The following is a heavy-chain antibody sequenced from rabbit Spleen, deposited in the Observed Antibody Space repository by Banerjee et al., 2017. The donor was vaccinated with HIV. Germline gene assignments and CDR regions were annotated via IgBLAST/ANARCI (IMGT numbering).Heavy chain of an antibody. D-gene: IGHD2-1*01. J-gene: IGHJ6*01. CDR2: IYARDDNT. CDR1: GFSFSSGYY. Sequence: QEQLVEYGGDLVQPEGSLTLTCTASGFSFSSGYYVSWVRQAPGKGLEWIAYIYARDDNTWYASWAKGRFTISKTSLTTVTLQMTSLTAADTATYFCARDPTSMTGESLDLWGPGTLVTV. V-gene: IGHV1S45*01. CDR3: ARDPTSMTGESLDL.